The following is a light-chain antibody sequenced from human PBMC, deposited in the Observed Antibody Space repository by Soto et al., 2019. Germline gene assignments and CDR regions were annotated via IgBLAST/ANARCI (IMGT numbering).Light chain of an antibody. Sequence: QSVLTQPPSVSGAPGQRVTISCTGSSSNIGAGFDVHWYQQLPGTAPKLLIYDNNNRPSGVPDRFSGSKSGSSASLAITGLQADDEADYYCQSYDSSLSGSGVFGGGTKLTVL. CDR3: QSYDSSLSGSGV. V-gene: IGLV1-40*01. CDR1: SSNIGAGFD. CDR2: DNN. J-gene: IGLJ3*02.